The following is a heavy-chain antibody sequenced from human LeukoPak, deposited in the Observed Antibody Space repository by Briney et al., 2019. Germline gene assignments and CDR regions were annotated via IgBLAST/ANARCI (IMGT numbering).Heavy chain of an antibody. CDR1: GGSISSYY. J-gene: IGHJ6*03. Sequence: SETLSLTCTVSGGSISSYYWSWIRQPPGKGLEWIGYIFYSGSTNYNPSLKSRVTISVDASKNQFSLKLSSVTAADTAVYYCARGMTTVTLYYYYYMDVWGKGTTVTVSS. CDR2: IFYSGST. V-gene: IGHV4-59*01. D-gene: IGHD4-11*01. CDR3: ARGMTTVTLYYYYYMDV.